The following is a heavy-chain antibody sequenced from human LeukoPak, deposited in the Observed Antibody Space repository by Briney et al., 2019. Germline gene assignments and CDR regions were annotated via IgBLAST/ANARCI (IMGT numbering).Heavy chain of an antibody. J-gene: IGHJ6*02. CDR2: IYYSGST. Sequence: SETLSLTCTVSGGSISSYYWSWIRQPPGKGLEWIGYIYYSGSTNYNPSLKSRVTISVDTSKNQFSLKLSSVTAADTAVYYCASGSSPALYGMDVWGQGTTVTVPS. CDR3: ASGSSPALYGMDV. D-gene: IGHD6-6*01. CDR1: GGSISSYY. V-gene: IGHV4-59*08.